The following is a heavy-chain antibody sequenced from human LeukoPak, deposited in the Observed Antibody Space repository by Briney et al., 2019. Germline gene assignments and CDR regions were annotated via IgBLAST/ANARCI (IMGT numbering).Heavy chain of an antibody. CDR1: GGSISSYY. CDR2: IYTSGST. D-gene: IGHD5-12*01. V-gene: IGHV4-4*09. CDR3: ARDDSGYSGSGMAY. Sequence: SETLSLTCTVSGGSISSYYWSWIRQPPGKGLEWIGYIYTSGSTNYNPSLKSRVTISVDTSKNQFSLKLSSVTAADTAVYYCARDDSGYSGSGMAYWGQGTLVTVSS. J-gene: IGHJ4*02.